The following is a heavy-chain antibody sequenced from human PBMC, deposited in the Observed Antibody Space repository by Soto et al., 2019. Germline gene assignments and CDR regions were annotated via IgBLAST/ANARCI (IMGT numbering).Heavy chain of an antibody. CDR2: ISSSSSAI. CDR3: ATPASSGFDI. J-gene: IGHJ3*02. D-gene: IGHD3-22*01. Sequence: GGSLRLSCAASGFTFSSYSMNWVRQAPGKGLEWVSYISSSSSAIYYADSVKGRFTISRDNAKNSLYLQMNSLRDEDTAVYYCATPASSGFDIWGQGTMVTVSS. CDR1: GFTFSSYS. V-gene: IGHV3-48*02.